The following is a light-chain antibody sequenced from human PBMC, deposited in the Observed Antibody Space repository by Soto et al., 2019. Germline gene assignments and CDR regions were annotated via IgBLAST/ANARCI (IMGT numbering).Light chain of an antibody. J-gene: IGKJ4*01. Sequence: DIVMIPSPHSLPASPGESATINCKSTHSVLYSSNNVNYVAWYQQKQGQPPKLXXYWASTRESGVPDRFSGSGSGTDCTLTISSLKAEDVAVYYCQQYYSTPLTFGGGTKVDIK. CDR1: HSVLYSSNNVNY. CDR2: WAS. V-gene: IGKV4-1*01. CDR3: QQYYSTPLT.